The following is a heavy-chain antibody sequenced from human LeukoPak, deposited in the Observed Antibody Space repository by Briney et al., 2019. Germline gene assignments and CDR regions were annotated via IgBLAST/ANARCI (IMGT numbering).Heavy chain of an antibody. V-gene: IGHV3-30*02. CDR3: ARVKSYYYDTSDKDAFDI. CDR1: GFTFSSYG. J-gene: IGHJ3*02. D-gene: IGHD3-22*01. Sequence: GGSLRLSCAASGFTFSSYGMHWVRQAPGKGLEWVAFIRYDGSNKYYADSVKGRFTISRDNPKNTLYLQMNSLRSEDTAVYYCARVKSYYYDTSDKDAFDIWGQGTMVTVSS. CDR2: IRYDGSNK.